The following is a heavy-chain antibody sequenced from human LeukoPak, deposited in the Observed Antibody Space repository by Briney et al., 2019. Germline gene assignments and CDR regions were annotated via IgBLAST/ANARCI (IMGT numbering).Heavy chain of an antibody. CDR3: ARDMELGGDAFDI. D-gene: IGHD7-27*01. J-gene: IGHJ3*02. Sequence: IGRIYTSGSTNYNPSLKSRVTMSVDTSKNQFSLKLSSVTAADTAVYYCARDMELGGDAFDIWGQGTMVTVSS. V-gene: IGHV4-4*07. CDR2: IYTSGST.